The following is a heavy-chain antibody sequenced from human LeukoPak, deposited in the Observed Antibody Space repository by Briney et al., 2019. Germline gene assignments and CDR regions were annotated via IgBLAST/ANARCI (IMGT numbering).Heavy chain of an antibody. Sequence: GGSLRLSCAASGFTFSSYEMNWVRQAPGKGLEWVSAISGSGGSTYYADSVKGRFTISRDNSKNTLYLQMNSLRAEDTAVYYCAKEGSYSNYPAYNWFDPWGQGTLVTVSS. D-gene: IGHD4-11*01. CDR3: AKEGSYSNYPAYNWFDP. CDR2: ISGSGGST. CDR1: GFTFSSYE. J-gene: IGHJ5*02. V-gene: IGHV3-23*01.